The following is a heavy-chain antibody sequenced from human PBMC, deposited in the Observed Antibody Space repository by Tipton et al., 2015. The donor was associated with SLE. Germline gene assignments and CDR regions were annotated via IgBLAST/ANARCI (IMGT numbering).Heavy chain of an antibody. CDR3: ARTDYDFWSGLYRVYYYMDV. D-gene: IGHD3-3*01. CDR2: IYYSGIT. Sequence: TLSLTCTVSGGSITSYYWSWIRQPPGKGLEWIGYIYYSGITNYNPSLKRRVTISVDTPKNQFSLKLNSVTAADTAVYYCARTDYDFWSGLYRVYYYMDVWGKGTTVTVSS. J-gene: IGHJ6*03. V-gene: IGHV4-59*01. CDR1: GGSITSYY.